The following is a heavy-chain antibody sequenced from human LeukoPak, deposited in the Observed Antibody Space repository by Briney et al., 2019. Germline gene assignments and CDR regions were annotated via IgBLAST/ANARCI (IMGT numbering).Heavy chain of an antibody. V-gene: IGHV3-30-3*01. CDR3: ARGTLEQWLVNY. D-gene: IGHD6-19*01. Sequence: GGSLRLSCAASGFTFSSYAMHWVRQAPGKGLEWVAVISYDGSNKYYADSVKGRFTISRDNSKNTLYLQMNSLRAEDTAVYYCARGTLEQWLVNYWGQGTLVTVSS. CDR2: ISYDGSNK. CDR1: GFTFSSYA. J-gene: IGHJ4*02.